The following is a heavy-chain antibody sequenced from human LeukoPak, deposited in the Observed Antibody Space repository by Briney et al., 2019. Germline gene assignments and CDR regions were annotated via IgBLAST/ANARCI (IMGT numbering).Heavy chain of an antibody. J-gene: IGHJ4*02. D-gene: IGHD6-19*01. CDR2: IYHGVTT. Sequence: PSETLSLTCAVSGGSINTDNWWSWVRQSPGKGLEWIGEIYHGVTTNYNPSLNNRATISVDKSKNQLSLKLISVTAADTAVYYCARDGDVYVSGWYRGGFDHWSQGILVTVSS. CDR1: GGSINTDNW. V-gene: IGHV4-4*02. CDR3: ARDGDVYVSGWYRGGFDH.